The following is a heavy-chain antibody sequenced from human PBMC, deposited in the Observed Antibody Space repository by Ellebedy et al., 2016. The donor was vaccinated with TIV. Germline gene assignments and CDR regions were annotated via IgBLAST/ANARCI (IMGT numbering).Heavy chain of an antibody. CDR1: DFTFSGYT. J-gene: IGHJ4*02. V-gene: IGHV3-48*04. CDR2: IAADSSAK. CDR3: ASGRLVSNQIFDY. Sequence: GESLKISCEASDFTFSGYTMNWVRQTPGKGLEWISYIAADSSAKYYADSVKGRFTISRDNAKNSLFLQMNSLRAEDTAVYYCASGRLVSNQIFDYWGRGTLVTVSS. D-gene: IGHD1-14*01.